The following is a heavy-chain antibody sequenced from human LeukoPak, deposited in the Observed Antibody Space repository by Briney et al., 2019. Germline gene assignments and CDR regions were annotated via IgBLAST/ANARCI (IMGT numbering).Heavy chain of an antibody. CDR3: ARAYGSGSSYHPDY. V-gene: IGHV1-2*02. CDR1: GYTFTPYY. J-gene: IGHJ4*02. CDR2: ISPNSGGT. D-gene: IGHD3-10*01. Sequence: ASVKVSCKASGYTFTPYYMHWVRQAPGQGLEWMGWISPNSGGTKASQRFQDGVTLTRDTSISTAYMELGSLRSDETAIYYCARAYGSGSSYHPDYWGQEGLVTVSS.